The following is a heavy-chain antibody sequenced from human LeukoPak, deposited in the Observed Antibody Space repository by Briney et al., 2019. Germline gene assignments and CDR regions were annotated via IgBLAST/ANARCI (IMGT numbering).Heavy chain of an antibody. CDR2: IYPGDSDT. CDR1: GYRFTSYC. V-gene: IGHV5-51*01. J-gene: IGHJ4*02. Sequence: GESLKISCKGSGYRFTSYCIGWVRQRPGKGLEWMGIIYPGDSDTRYSPSFQGQVTISAEKSSSTAYLQWSSLKASDTAIYYCARQLGNYRPDQWGQGTLVTVSS. D-gene: IGHD4-11*01. CDR3: ARQLGNYRPDQ.